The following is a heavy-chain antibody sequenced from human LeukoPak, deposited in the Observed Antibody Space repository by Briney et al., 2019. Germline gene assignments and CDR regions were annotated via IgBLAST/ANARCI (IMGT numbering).Heavy chain of an antibody. CDR2: IIPIFGTA. Sequence: ASVKVSCKASGGTFSSYAISWVRQAPGQGLEWMGGIIPIFGTANYAQKLQGRVTITADKSTSTAYMELSSLRSEDTAVYYCARGSSAEYFQHWGQGTLVTVSS. CDR1: GGTFSSYA. V-gene: IGHV1-69*06. CDR3: ARGSSAEYFQH. J-gene: IGHJ1*01.